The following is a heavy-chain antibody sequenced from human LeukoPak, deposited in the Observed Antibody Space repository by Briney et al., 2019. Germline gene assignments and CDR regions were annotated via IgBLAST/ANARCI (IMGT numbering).Heavy chain of an antibody. D-gene: IGHD7-27*01. J-gene: IGHJ6*03. CDR2: ISGSGGST. CDR1: GFTFSSYA. V-gene: IGHV3-23*01. Sequence: GGSLRLSCAASGFTFSSYAMSWVRQAPGKGLERVSAISGSGGSTYYADSVKGRFTISRDNSKNTLYLQMNSLRAEDTAVYYCAKAAGDYYYYYYMDVWGKGTTVTVSS. CDR3: AKAAGDYYYYYYMDV.